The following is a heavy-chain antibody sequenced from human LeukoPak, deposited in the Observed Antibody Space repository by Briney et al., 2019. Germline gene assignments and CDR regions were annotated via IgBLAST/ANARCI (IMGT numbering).Heavy chain of an antibody. J-gene: IGHJ4*02. CDR2: MSSSGTTI. V-gene: IGHV3-48*03. D-gene: IGHD1-14*01. CDR1: GFTFSSYE. CDR3: ARQPDY. Sequence: GGSLRLSCAASGFTFSSYEVICVRQAPGKGLEWVSYMSSSGTTIHYVDSVKGRFRNSRDNARNTLYLQMNSLRAEDTAVYYCARQPDYWGQGTLVTVSS.